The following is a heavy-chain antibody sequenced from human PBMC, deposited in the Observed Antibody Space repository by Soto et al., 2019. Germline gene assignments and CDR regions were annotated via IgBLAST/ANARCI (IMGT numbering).Heavy chain of an antibody. V-gene: IGHV4-31*03. Sequence: SETLSLTCTVSGGSISSGGYYWSWIRQHPGKGLEWIGYIYYSGSTYYNPSLKSRVTISVDTSKNQFSLKLSSVTAADTAVYYCARGPIPLYFDYWGQGTLVTVSS. D-gene: IGHD2-2*02. CDR1: GGSISSGGYY. J-gene: IGHJ4*02. CDR3: ARGPIPLYFDY. CDR2: IYYSGST.